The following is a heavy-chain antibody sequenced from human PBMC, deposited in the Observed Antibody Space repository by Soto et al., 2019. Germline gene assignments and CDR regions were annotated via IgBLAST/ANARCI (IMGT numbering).Heavy chain of an antibody. V-gene: IGHV3-66*01. CDR1: GFTVSTNY. Sequence: GESLKSSCAASGFTVSTNYMSWVRQAPGKGLEWVSVIYSGGSTYYADSVKGRFTISRDNSKNTLYLQMNSLRAEDTAVYYCAKGSAPFRPYYFDSWGQGTLVTVS. J-gene: IGHJ4*02. D-gene: IGHD6-6*01. CDR3: AKGSAPFRPYYFDS. CDR2: IYSGGST.